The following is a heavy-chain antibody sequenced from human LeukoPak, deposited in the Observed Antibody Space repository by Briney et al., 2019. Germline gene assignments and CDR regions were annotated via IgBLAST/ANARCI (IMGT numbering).Heavy chain of an antibody. Sequence: GGSLRLSCAASGFTFDDYTMHWVRQAPGKGLEWVSGISWNSGSIGYADSVKGRFTISRDNAKNSLYLQMNSLRAEDTALYYCAKGRVRGVIDLFDYWGQGTLVTVSS. J-gene: IGHJ4*02. CDR1: GFTFDDYT. CDR3: AKGRVRGVIDLFDY. CDR2: ISWNSGSI. D-gene: IGHD3-10*01. V-gene: IGHV3-9*01.